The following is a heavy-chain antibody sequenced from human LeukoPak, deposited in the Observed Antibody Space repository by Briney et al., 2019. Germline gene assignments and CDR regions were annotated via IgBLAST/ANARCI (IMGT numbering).Heavy chain of an antibody. Sequence: GGSLRLSCAASGFTVSNNSMTWVRQAPGKGLEWVSSISSSSSYIYYADSVKGRFTISRDNAKNSLYLQMNSLRAEDTAVYYCARDVCSSTSCYAFDYWGQGTLVTVSS. CDR1: GFTVSNNS. CDR2: ISSSSSYI. D-gene: IGHD2-2*01. V-gene: IGHV3-21*01. J-gene: IGHJ4*02. CDR3: ARDVCSSTSCYAFDY.